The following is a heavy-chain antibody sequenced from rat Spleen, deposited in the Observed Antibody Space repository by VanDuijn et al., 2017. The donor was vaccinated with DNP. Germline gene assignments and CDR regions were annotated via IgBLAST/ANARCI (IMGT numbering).Heavy chain of an antibody. CDR2: MWSGGSK. CDR1: GFSLTSYN. V-gene: IGHV2-15*01. Sequence: QVQLQESGPGLVQPSQTLSLTCTVAGFSLTSYNVHWVRQPPGKGLEWIGAMWSGGSKDSNSALKSRLSISRDTSKSQVVLQMNSLQTEDTATYFCARSDYGYNRNWFAYWGQGTLVTVSS. D-gene: IGHD1-6*01. CDR3: ARSDYGYNRNWFAY. J-gene: IGHJ3*01.